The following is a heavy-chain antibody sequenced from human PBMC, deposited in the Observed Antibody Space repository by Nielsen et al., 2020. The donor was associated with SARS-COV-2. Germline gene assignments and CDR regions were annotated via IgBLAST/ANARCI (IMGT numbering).Heavy chain of an antibody. CDR3: ARSPYYYDSSGYYDDAFDI. V-gene: IGHV1-2*06. Sequence: ASVKVSCKASGYTFTGYYMHWVRQAPGQGLEWMGRINPNSGNTNYAQKLQGRVTMTTDTSTSTAYMELRSLRSDDTAVYYCARSPYYYDSSGYYDDAFDIWGQGTMVTVSS. J-gene: IGHJ3*02. D-gene: IGHD3-22*01. CDR2: INPNSGNT. CDR1: GYTFTGYY.